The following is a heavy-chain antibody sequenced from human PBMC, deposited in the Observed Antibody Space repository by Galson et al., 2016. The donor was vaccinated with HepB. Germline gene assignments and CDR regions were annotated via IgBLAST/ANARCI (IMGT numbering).Heavy chain of an antibody. J-gene: IGHJ4*02. CDR1: GGSISSGGYY. D-gene: IGHD3-10*01. CDR3: ARYERSLGEDH. Sequence: TLSLTCTVSGGSISSGGYYWTWIRQHPGKGLEWIGYIYNTGNTYYNPSLKSRLTISIDTSKNQFSLKLSSVTAADTAVHYCARYERSLGEDHWGQGTLVSVSS. CDR2: IYNTGNT. V-gene: IGHV4-31*03.